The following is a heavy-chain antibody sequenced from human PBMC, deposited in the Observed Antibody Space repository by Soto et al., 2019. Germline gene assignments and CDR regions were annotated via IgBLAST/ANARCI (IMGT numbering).Heavy chain of an antibody. V-gene: IGHV3-15*07. CDR1: GFTLSNAW. Sequence: GGSLGLSCAASGFTLSNAWINWVRQATGKGLEWVGRIKSKTDGGTTDYAAPVKGRFAISRDDSKNIRYLQMNSLNIVYTAVYYFTTDSYITMILVRFDYSGHVTLVTVSS. CDR2: IKSKTDGGTT. CDR3: TTDSYITMILVRFDY. D-gene: IGHD3-22*01. J-gene: IGHJ4*01.